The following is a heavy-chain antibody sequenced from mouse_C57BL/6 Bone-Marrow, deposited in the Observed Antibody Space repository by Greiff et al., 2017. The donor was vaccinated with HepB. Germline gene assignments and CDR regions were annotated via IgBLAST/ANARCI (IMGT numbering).Heavy chain of an antibody. D-gene: IGHD2-2*01. CDR3: ARGLGLRRGFAY. V-gene: IGHV1-53*01. CDR2: INPSNGGT. CDR1: GYTFTSYW. J-gene: IGHJ3*01. Sequence: QVQLQQPGTELVKPGASVKLSCKATGYTFTSYWMHWVKQRPGQGLEWIGNINPSNGGTNYNEKFKSKATLTVDKSSITAYMQLSSLTSEDSAVYYCARGLGLRRGFAYWGQGTLVTVSA.